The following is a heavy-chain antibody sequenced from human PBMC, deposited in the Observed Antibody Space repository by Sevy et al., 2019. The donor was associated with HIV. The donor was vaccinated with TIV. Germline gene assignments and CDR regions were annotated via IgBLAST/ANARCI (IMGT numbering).Heavy chain of an antibody. CDR2: ISYDGTND. CDR3: AGGYDRLHYYYPMDV. D-gene: IGHD5-12*01. CDR1: GFTFNRYA. V-gene: IGHV3-30*04. Sequence: GGSLRLSCVASGFTFNRYAMHWVRQAPGKGLEWVAVISYDGTNDYYADSVKGRFTISRDNPKNTLYLQMNSLRAEDTAVYSCAGGYDRLHYYYPMDVWGQGTTVTVSS. J-gene: IGHJ6*02.